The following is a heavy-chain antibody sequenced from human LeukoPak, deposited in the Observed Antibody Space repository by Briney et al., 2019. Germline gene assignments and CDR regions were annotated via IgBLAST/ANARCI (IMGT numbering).Heavy chain of an antibody. CDR2: INPSGGST. CDR1: GYTFTSYY. D-gene: IGHD1-14*01. CDR3: ARGRNHNQRLNNWFDP. Sequence: GASVTVSCKASGYTFTSYYMHWVRQAPGQGLEWMGIINPSGGSTSYAQKFQGRVTMTRDTSTSTVYMELSSLRSEDTAVYYCARGRNHNQRLNNWFDPWGQGTLVTVSS. V-gene: IGHV1-46*01. J-gene: IGHJ5*02.